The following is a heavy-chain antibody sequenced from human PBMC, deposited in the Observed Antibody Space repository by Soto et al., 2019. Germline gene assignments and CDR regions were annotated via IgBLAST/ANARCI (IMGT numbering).Heavy chain of an antibody. D-gene: IGHD3-9*01. CDR2: ISGSGGST. CDR3: AKVSGAFGPYDILTGPLDY. J-gene: IGHJ4*02. V-gene: IGHV3-23*01. CDR1: GFTFSSYA. Sequence: GGSLRLSCAASGFTFSSYAMSWVRQAPGKGLEWVSAISGSGGSTYYADSVKGRFTISRDNSKNTLYLQMNSLRAEDTAVYYCAKVSGAFGPYDILTGPLDYWGQGTLVTVSS.